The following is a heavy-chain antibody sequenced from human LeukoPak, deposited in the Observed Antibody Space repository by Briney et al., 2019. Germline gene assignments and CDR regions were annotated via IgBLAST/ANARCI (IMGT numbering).Heavy chain of an antibody. Sequence: ASVKVSCKASGYTFTSYDINWVRQATGQGLEWMGWMNPNSGNTGYAQKFQGRVTMTRNTSISTAYMELSSLRSEDTAVYYCARDWSGSGSDYYPLGHWGQGTLVTVSS. D-gene: IGHD3-10*01. CDR1: GYTFTSYD. CDR2: MNPNSGNT. V-gene: IGHV1-8*01. CDR3: ARDWSGSGSDYYPLGH. J-gene: IGHJ4*02.